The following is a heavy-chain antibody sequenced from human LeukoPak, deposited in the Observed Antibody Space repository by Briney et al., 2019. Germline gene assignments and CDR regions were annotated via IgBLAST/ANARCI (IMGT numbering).Heavy chain of an antibody. J-gene: IGHJ4*02. CDR3: GNSSGYYRPYYFDY. Sequence: GGSLRLSCAASGFTFSSYAMSWVRRAPGKGLEWVSAISGSGGSTYYADSVKGRFTISRDNSKNTLYLQMNSLRAEDTAVYYCGNSSGYYRPYYFDYWGQGTLVTVSS. D-gene: IGHD3-22*01. V-gene: IGHV3-23*01. CDR1: GFTFSSYA. CDR2: ISGSGGST.